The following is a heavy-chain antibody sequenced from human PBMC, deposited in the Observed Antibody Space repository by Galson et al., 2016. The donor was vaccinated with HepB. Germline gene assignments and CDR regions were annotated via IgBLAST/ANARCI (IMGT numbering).Heavy chain of an antibody. CDR2: IWYEESTK. Sequence: SLRLSCAASGFTFSDYGMHWVRQAPGKGLEWVALIWYEESTKYYADSVKGRFTISRDNSKNTLYLQLSSLRAEDTAIYYCASDDDCSGGTCYGGGVWAYWGRGTLVTVSS. CDR3: ASDDDCSGGTCYGGGVWAY. D-gene: IGHD2-15*01. J-gene: IGHJ4*02. V-gene: IGHV3-33*01. CDR1: GFTFSDYG.